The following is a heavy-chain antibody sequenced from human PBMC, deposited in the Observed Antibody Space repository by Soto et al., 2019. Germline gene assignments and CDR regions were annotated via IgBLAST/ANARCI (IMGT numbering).Heavy chain of an antibody. V-gene: IGHV4-38-2*01. CDR2: VYQTGST. CDR3: ARGVGTTNYFDY. Sequence: SETLSLTCGVSGFSISSDFYWGWIRQPPGKGLEWIGSVYQTGSTYYSPSPKSRVTISVDTSKNQFSLKLTSVTAADTAVYYCARGVGTTNYFDYWGRGTLVTVSS. J-gene: IGHJ4*02. D-gene: IGHD1-7*01. CDR1: GFSISSDFY.